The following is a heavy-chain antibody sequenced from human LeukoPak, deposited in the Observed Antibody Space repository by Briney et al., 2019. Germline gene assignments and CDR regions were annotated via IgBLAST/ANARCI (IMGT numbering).Heavy chain of an antibody. J-gene: IGHJ4*02. CDR2: FDPEDGET. D-gene: IGHD5-18*01. Sequence: ASVKVSCKVSGYTLTELSMHWVRQAPGKGLEWMGGFDPEDGETIYAQKFQGRVTMTEDTSTDTAYMELSSLRSEDTAVYCCATVVGYSYGQGPFDYWGQGTLVTVSS. V-gene: IGHV1-24*01. CDR1: GYTLTELS. CDR3: ATVVGYSYGQGPFDY.